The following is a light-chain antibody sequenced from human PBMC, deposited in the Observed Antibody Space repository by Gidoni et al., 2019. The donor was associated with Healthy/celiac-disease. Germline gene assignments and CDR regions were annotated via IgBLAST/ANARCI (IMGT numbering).Light chain of an antibody. CDR3: QHYGSSPPKFT. V-gene: IGKV3-20*01. CDR1: QSFSSSY. J-gene: IGKJ3*01. Sequence: EIVPTQTPGTLPLSPGERATLSCRASQSFSSSYLAWYQQKPGQAPRLLLNGASSRATGIPVRFSGSGSGTDFTLTISRLEPEDFAVYYCQHYGSSPPKFTFGPGTKVDIK. CDR2: GAS.